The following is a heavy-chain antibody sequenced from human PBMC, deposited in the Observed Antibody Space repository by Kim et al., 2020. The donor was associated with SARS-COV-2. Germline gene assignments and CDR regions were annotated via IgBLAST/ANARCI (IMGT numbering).Heavy chain of an antibody. V-gene: IGHV4-31*02. CDR3: ARDGMDIMAFRTHRGWFDP. Sequence: SQTLSLTCTVSGGSISSGGYYWSWIRQHPGKGLEWIGYIYYSGSTYYNPSLKSRVTISVDTSKNQFSLKLSSVTAADTAVYYCARDGMDIMAFRTHRGWFDPWGQGTLVTVSS. CDR2: IYYSGST. CDR1: GGSISSGGYY. D-gene: IGHD5-12*01. J-gene: IGHJ5*02.